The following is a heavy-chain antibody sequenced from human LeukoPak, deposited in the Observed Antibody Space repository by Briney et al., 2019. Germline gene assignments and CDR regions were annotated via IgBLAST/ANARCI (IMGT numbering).Heavy chain of an antibody. D-gene: IGHD3-22*01. J-gene: IGHJ6*03. CDR3: TRDRSYYYDSSGYYYGLNYYMDV. V-gene: IGHV3-49*04. CDR1: GFTFSSYG. CDR2: IRSKAYGGTT. Sequence: GGSLRLSCAASGFTFSSYGMSWVRQAPGKGLEWVGFIRSKAYGGTTEYAASVKGRFTISRDDSKSIAYLQMNSLKTEDTAVYYCTRDRSYYYDSSGYYYGLNYYMDVWGKGTTVTVSS.